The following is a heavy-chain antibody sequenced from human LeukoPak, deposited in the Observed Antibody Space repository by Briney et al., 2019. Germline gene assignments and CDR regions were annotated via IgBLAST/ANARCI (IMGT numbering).Heavy chain of an antibody. Sequence: QSGGSLRLSCAASGNYWMHWVRQAPGKGLVWVSHINSDGSWTCYADSVKGRFTISKDNAKNTVYLQMNNLRAEDTAVYYCVSFYEAYWGRGTLVTVSS. D-gene: IGHD2/OR15-2a*01. CDR1: GNYW. CDR3: VSFYEAY. CDR2: INSDGSWT. V-gene: IGHV3-74*01. J-gene: IGHJ4*02.